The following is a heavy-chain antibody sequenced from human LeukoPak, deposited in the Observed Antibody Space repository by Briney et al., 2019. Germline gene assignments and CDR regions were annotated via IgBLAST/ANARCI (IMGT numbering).Heavy chain of an antibody. D-gene: IGHD6-13*01. CDR1: GFTFSGSA. Sequence: PGGSLRLSCAASGFTFSGSAMHWVRQAAGKGLEWVGRIRSKANSYATAYAASVKGRFTISRDDSKNTAYLQMNSLKTEDTAVYYCTRPAPGIAFELDWFDPWGQGTLVTVSS. V-gene: IGHV3-73*01. CDR3: TRPAPGIAFELDWFDP. J-gene: IGHJ5*02. CDR2: IRSKANSYAT.